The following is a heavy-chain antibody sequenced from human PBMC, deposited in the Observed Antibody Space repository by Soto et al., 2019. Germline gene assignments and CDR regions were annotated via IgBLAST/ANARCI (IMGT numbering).Heavy chain of an antibody. CDR1: GFSLSNARMG. V-gene: IGHV2-26*01. Sequence: QVTLKESGPVLVKPTETLTLTCTVSGFSLSNARMGVSWIRQPPGEALEWLAHIFSNDEKSYSTSLKSRLTISKDTSKSQVVLTMTNMDPVDTATYYCARTLTRRDIVALNYWGQGTLVTVSS. D-gene: IGHD5-12*01. J-gene: IGHJ4*02. CDR2: IFSNDEK. CDR3: ARTLTRRDIVALNY.